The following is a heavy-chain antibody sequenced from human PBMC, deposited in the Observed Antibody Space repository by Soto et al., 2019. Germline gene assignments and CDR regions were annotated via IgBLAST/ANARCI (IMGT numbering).Heavy chain of an antibody. J-gene: IGHJ4*02. D-gene: IGHD2-8*01. Sequence: ASVKVSCKASGYTFTSYGISWVRQAPGQGLEWMGWISAYNGNTNYAQKLQGRDTMITVTSASTTYMVLRSLRSVDIAVYYCDSDTGIVLIVYAEYWGQGTLVTVSS. CDR3: DSDTGIVLIVYAEY. CDR2: ISAYNGNT. V-gene: IGHV1-18*03. CDR1: GYTFTSYG.